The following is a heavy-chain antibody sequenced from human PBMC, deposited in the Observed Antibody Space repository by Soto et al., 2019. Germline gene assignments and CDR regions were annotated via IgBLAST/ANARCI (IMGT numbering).Heavy chain of an antibody. D-gene: IGHD1-1*01. CDR3: ARERLGTRAFDY. V-gene: IGHV1-3*01. Sequence: EASVKVSCEASGYTFTSYAMHWVRQAPGQRLEWMGWINAGNGNTKYSQKFQGRVTITRDTSASTAYMELSSLRSEDTAVYYCARERLGTRAFDYWGQGTLVTVSS. J-gene: IGHJ4*02. CDR1: GYTFTSYA. CDR2: INAGNGNT.